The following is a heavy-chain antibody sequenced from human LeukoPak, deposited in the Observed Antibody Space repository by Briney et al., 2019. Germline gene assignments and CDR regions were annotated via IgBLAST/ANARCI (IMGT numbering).Heavy chain of an antibody. V-gene: IGHV3-66*01. Sequence: GGSLRLSCAASGFTVSSNYMGWVRQAPGRGLEWASVIYSDTTAYYPDSVKGRFTISRDNSKNTLYLQMNSLSTDDTAVYYCAKVEEGWFDPWGQGTLVTVSS. CDR3: AKVEEGWFDP. CDR2: IYSDTTA. J-gene: IGHJ5*02. CDR1: GFTVSSNY.